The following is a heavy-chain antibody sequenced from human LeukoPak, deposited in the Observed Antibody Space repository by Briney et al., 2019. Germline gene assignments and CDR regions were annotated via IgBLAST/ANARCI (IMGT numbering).Heavy chain of an antibody. CDR1: GFTFTSSA. D-gene: IGHD1-20*01. J-gene: IGHJ3*02. V-gene: IGHV1-58*01. CDR2: IVVGSGNT. CDR3: AADSPITGFGRAFDI. Sequence: ASVKVSCKASGFTFTSSAVQWVRQARGQRLEWIGWIVVGSGNTNYAQKFQERVTITRDMSTSTAYMELSSLRSEDTAVYYCAADSPITGFGRAFDIWGQGTMVTVSS.